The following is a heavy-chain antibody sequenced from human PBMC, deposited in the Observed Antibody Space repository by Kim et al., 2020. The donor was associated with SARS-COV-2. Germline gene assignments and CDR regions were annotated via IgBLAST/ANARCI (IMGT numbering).Heavy chain of an antibody. CDR1: GGSISSSNYY. D-gene: IGHD3-10*01. V-gene: IGHV4-39*07. J-gene: IGHJ6*02. CDR2: INSGGST. Sequence: SETLSLTCTVSGGSISSSNYYWGWIRQPPGKGLEWIGSINSGGSTYYNPSHKSRVTISIDTLNQFSLQLSSVTAADTAVYYCARKSGRGYGSGSYYYHYDMAVWGQGTTVTVSS. CDR3: ARKSGRGYGSGSYYYHYDMAV.